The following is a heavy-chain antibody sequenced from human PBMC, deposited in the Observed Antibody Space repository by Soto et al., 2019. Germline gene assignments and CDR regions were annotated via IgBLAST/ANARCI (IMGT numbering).Heavy chain of an antibody. J-gene: IGHJ5*02. CDR2: INHSGST. Sequence: SETLSLTCAVYGGSFSGYYWSWIRQPPGKGLEWIGEINHSGSTDYNPSLKSRVTISVDTSKNQFSLKLSSVTAADTAVYYCARAAYDLIYNWFDPWGQGTLVTAPQ. D-gene: IGHD3-3*01. V-gene: IGHV4-34*01. CDR3: ARAAYDLIYNWFDP. CDR1: GGSFSGYY.